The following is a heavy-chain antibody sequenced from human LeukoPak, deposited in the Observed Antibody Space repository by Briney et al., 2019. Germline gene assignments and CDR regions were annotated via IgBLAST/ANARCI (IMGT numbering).Heavy chain of an antibody. Sequence: LRASETLSLTCAVYGGSFSGYYWSWIRQPPGKGLEWIGEINHSGGTNYNPSLKSRVTISVGTSKNQFSLHLNSVTPDDTAVYYCAREDASGWLNWGQGALVTVSS. V-gene: IGHV4-34*01. D-gene: IGHD6-19*01. CDR2: INHSGGT. J-gene: IGHJ4*02. CDR1: GGSFSGYY. CDR3: AREDASGWLN.